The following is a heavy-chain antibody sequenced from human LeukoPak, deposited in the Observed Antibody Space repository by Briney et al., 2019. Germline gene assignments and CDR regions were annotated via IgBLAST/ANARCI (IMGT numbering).Heavy chain of an antibody. D-gene: IGHD1-26*01. CDR3: ARDYRARVGRHSDLGGECDY. V-gene: IGHV1-24*01. J-gene: IGHJ4*02. Sequence: ASVKVSCKVSGYTLTELSMHWVRQAPGKGLEWMGGFDPEDGETIYAQKFQGRVTMTEDTSTDTAYMELSSLRSEDTAVYYCARDYRARVGRHSDLGGECDYWGQGTLVTVSS. CDR2: FDPEDGET. CDR1: GYTLTELS.